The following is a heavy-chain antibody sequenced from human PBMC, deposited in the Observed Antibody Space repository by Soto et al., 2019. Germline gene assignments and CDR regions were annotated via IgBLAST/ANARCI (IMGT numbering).Heavy chain of an antibody. D-gene: IGHD3-10*01. CDR2: INQDGSER. CDR1: GFTFSTCW. CDR3: VKDNRGSY. V-gene: IGHV3-7*01. J-gene: IGHJ4*02. Sequence: GGSLRLSCAASGFTFSTCWMIWVRQAPGKGLEWVANINQDGSERYYVDSVKGRFTISRDNAKNSLYLQMNSLRAEDTAVYYCVKDNRGSYWGQGTLVTVSS.